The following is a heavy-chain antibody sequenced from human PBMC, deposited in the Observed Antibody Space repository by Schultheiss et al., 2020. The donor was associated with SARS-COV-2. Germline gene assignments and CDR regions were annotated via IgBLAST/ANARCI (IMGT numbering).Heavy chain of an antibody. CDR3: ARGIGYFDL. Sequence: GGSLRLSCAASGFTFSSYAMSWVRQAPGKGLEWVAVISYDGSNKYYADSVKGRFTISRDNSKNTLYLQMNSLRAEDTAVYYCARGIGYFDLWGRGTLVTVSS. CDR2: ISYDGSNK. J-gene: IGHJ2*01. D-gene: IGHD2-21*01. V-gene: IGHV3-30*04. CDR1: GFTFSSYA.